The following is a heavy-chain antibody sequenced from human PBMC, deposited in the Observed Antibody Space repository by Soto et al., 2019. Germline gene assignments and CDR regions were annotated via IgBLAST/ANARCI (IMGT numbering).Heavy chain of an antibody. CDR1: GGSISSGGYY. CDR2: IYCSGST. J-gene: IGHJ5*02. CDR3: ARDQRSWYNWFDP. D-gene: IGHD6-13*01. V-gene: IGHV4-31*11. Sequence: SETLSLTCAVSGGSISSGGYYWSWIRQHPGKGLEWIGYIYCSGSTYYNPSLKSRVTISVDTSKNQFSLKLSSVTAADTAVYYCARDQRSWYNWFDPWGQGTLVTVSS.